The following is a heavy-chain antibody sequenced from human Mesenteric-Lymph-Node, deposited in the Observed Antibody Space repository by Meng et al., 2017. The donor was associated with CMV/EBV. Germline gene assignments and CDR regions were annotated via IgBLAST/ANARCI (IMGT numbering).Heavy chain of an antibody. D-gene: IGHD1-26*01. J-gene: IGHJ3*02. Sequence: SETLSLTCTVSGGFISSSRYFWGWLRQPPGKGLEWIGSVYYSGTNYKNPSLKSRVTISVDTSKNQFSLKLSSVTAADTAGYYCAATGSGSYYEDAFDIWGQGTMVTVSS. CDR1: GGFISSSRYF. CDR2: VYYSGTN. CDR3: AATGSGSYYEDAFDI. V-gene: IGHV4-39*07.